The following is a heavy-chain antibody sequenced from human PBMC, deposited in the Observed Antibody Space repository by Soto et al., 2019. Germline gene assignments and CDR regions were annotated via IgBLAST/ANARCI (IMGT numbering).Heavy chain of an antibody. CDR2: ISYDGSNK. CDR1: GFTFSSYG. Sequence: GGSLRLSCAASGFTFSSYGMHWVRQAPGKGLEWVAVISYDGSNKYYADSVKGRFTISRDNSKNTLYLQMNSLRAEDTAVYYCAKEYYYGSYGMDVWGQGTTVTVSS. D-gene: IGHD3-10*01. V-gene: IGHV3-30*18. CDR3: AKEYYYGSYGMDV. J-gene: IGHJ6*02.